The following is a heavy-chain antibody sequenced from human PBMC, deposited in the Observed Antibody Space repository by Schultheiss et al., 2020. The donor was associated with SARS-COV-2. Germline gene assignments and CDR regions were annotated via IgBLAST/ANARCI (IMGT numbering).Heavy chain of an antibody. D-gene: IGHD3-10*01. V-gene: IGHV3-23*01. CDR3: AKDFFGELSYFDY. Sequence: GESLKISCAASGFTFSSYAMSWVRQAPGKGLEWVSAISGSGGSTYYADSVKGRFTISRDNAKNSLYLQMNSLRAEDTAVYYCAKDFFGELSYFDYWGQGTVVTVSS. CDR2: ISGSGGST. J-gene: IGHJ4*02. CDR1: GFTFSSYA.